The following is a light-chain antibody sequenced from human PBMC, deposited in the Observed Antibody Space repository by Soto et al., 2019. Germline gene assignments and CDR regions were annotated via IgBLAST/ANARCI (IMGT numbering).Light chain of an antibody. Sequence: QAVVTQPPSASGTPGHSVSISCSGSSSNIESNTVTWYQHLPGTAPKLVIYSNYDRPSGVPDRFSGSTSGTSASLVIRGLQSEDEADYYCASWDDILNGDVFGGGTKLTVL. CDR3: ASWDDILNGDV. V-gene: IGLV1-44*01. CDR2: SNY. J-gene: IGLJ2*01. CDR1: SSNIESNT.